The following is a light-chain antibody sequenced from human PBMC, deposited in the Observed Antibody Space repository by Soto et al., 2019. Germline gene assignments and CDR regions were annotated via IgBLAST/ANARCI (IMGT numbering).Light chain of an antibody. V-gene: IGKV3-15*01. CDR2: GES. Sequence: EVVMTQSPATLSVSPGDRATLSCRASQSVRSNLAWYQQKPGQAPRLLIYGESTRATGIPARFSGRGSGTEFTLTISSLQSEDFAVYYCQQYNTWPPWTFGHGTTVDIK. CDR3: QQYNTWPPWT. J-gene: IGKJ1*01. CDR1: QSVRSN.